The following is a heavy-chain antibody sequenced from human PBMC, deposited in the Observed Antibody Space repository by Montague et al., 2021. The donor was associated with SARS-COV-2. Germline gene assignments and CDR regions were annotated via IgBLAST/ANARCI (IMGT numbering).Heavy chain of an antibody. J-gene: IGHJ4*02. CDR2: ISSSSSYI. D-gene: IGHD2-2*01. CDR1: GCTFSSYS. CDR3: ARGVRGSGTRSL. Sequence: SLRLSCAASGCTFSSYSMNWVRQAPGKGLEWVSSISSSSSYIYYADSVKGRFTISRDNAKNSLYLQMNSLRAEDTAVYYCARGVRGSGTRSLWGQGTLVTVSS. V-gene: IGHV3-21*01.